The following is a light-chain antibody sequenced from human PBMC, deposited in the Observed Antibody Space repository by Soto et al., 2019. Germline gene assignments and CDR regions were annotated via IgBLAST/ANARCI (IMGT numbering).Light chain of an antibody. CDR2: GAS. CDR3: QQYNSYS. V-gene: IGKV1-17*01. CDR1: QGIGNA. J-gene: IGKJ1*01. Sequence: DIQMTQSPSSLSASVGDIVNITCRASQGIGNALGWYQQKPGKPPKVLIYGASNLQSGVPSRFSGSGSGTEFTLTISSLQPDDFATYYCQQYNSYSFGQGTKVDIK.